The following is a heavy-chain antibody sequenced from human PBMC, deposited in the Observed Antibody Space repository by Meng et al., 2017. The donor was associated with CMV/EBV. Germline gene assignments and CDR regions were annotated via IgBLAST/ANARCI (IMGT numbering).Heavy chain of an antibody. CDR2: IYPNSGGT. V-gene: IGHV1-2*02. CDR1: GYRFSDHL. D-gene: IGHD1-1*01. CDR3: VRDHNWGPDY. J-gene: IGHJ4*02. Sequence: VQRAQPGAEWKSPGAAVQVHCQTSGYRFSDHLRHWVPQAPGQGLEWMGWIYPNSGGTHYAQKFQDRVTMTRDTSISTVYMELSRLTSDDTAVYYCVRDHNWGPDYWGQGTLVTVSS.